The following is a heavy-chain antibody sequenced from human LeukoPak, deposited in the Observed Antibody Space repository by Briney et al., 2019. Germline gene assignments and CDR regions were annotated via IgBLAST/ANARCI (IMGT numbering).Heavy chain of an antibody. J-gene: IGHJ4*02. Sequence: SVKVSCKASGGTFSSYAISWVRQAPGQGLEWMGGLIPIFGTANYAQKFQGRVTITADESTSTAYMELSSLRSEDTAVYYCASGEGPIFGVVVYYFDYWGQGTLVTVSS. V-gene: IGHV1-69*13. CDR3: ASGEGPIFGVVVYYFDY. CDR1: GGTFSSYA. CDR2: LIPIFGTA. D-gene: IGHD3-3*01.